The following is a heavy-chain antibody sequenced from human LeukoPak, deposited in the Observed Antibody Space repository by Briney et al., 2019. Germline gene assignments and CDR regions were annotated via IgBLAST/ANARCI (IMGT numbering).Heavy chain of an antibody. D-gene: IGHD3-9*01. CDR3: ARGYYDILTGYLITGTYYYYMDV. J-gene: IGHJ6*03. V-gene: IGHV1-8*01. CDR1: GYTFTSYD. CDR2: MNPNSGNT. Sequence: ASVKVSCKASGYTFTSYDINWVRQATGQGLEWMGWMNPNSGNTGYAQKFQGRVTMTRNTSISTAYMELSSLRSEDTAVYYCARGYYDILTGYLITGTYYYYMDVWGKGTTVTISS.